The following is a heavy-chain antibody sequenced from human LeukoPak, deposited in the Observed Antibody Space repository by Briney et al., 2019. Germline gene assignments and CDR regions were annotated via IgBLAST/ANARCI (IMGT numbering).Heavy chain of an antibody. J-gene: IGHJ3*02. CDR1: DDSISSYY. Sequence: SETLSLTCTVSDDSISSYYWSWIRQPAGKGLEWIGRIYTSGSTNYNPSLKSRVTMSVDTSKNQFSLKLSSVAAADTAVYYCARRKQLRKAFDIWGQGTMVTVSS. CDR2: IYTSGST. V-gene: IGHV4-4*07. CDR3: ARRKQLRKAFDI. D-gene: IGHD6-6*01.